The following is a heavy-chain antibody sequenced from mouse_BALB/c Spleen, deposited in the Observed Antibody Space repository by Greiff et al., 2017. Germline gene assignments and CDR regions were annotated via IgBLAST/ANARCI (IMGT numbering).Heavy chain of an antibody. CDR3: ARHGGLRRDSYYAMDY. D-gene: IGHD2-4*01. V-gene: IGHV5-12-1*01. CDR2: ISSGGGST. J-gene: IGHJ4*01. Sequence: EVHLVESGGGLVKPGGSLKLSCAASGFAFSSYDMSWVRQTPEKRLEWVAYISSGGGSTYYPDTVKGRFTISRDNAKNTLYLQMSSLKSEDTAMYYSARHGGLRRDSYYAMDYWGQGTSVTVSS. CDR1: GFAFSSYD.